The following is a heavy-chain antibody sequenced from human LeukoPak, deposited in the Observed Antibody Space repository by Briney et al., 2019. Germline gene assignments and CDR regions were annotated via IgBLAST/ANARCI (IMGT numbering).Heavy chain of an antibody. V-gene: IGHV4-59*01. CDR3: ASGSYSFYYFDY. CDR1: GGSISSYY. Sequence: SSETLSLTCTVSGGSISSYYWSWLRQPPGKGLEWIGYIYYSGSTIYNPSLKSRVTISLDTSKNQFSLKLSSVTAADTAVYYCASGSYSFYYFDYWGRGTLVTVSS. D-gene: IGHD1-26*01. CDR2: IYYSGST. J-gene: IGHJ4*02.